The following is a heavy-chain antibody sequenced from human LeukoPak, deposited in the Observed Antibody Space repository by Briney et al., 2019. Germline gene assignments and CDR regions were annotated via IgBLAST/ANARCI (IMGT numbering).Heavy chain of an antibody. D-gene: IGHD5-12*01. Sequence: SETLSLTCTVSGGSISSYYWSSVRQPPGKGLGWIGYIYYSGSTYYNPSLKSRVTISVDTSKNQFSLKLRSVTAADTAVYYCARVYGSGYDFRGAFDIWGQGTMVTVSS. CDR3: ARVYGSGYDFRGAFDI. J-gene: IGHJ3*02. CDR1: GGSISSYY. V-gene: IGHV4-59*01. CDR2: IYYSGST.